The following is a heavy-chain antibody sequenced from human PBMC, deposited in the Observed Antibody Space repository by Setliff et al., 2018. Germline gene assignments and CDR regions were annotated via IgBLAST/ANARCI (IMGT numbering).Heavy chain of an antibody. V-gene: IGHV3-48*01. CDR2: ICSRSDII. CDR1: GFTFSTYS. CDR3: ASNPRKGRSGGYFYDDPYYYYMDV. Sequence: GGSLRLSCAASGFTFSTYSMNWVRQAPGKGLEWVSYICSRSDIIYYADSVKGRFTISRDNAKNSLYLRLNSLRAEDTAVYYCASNPRKGRSGGYFYDDPYYYYMDVWGKGTTVTVSS. J-gene: IGHJ6*03. D-gene: IGHD1-26*01.